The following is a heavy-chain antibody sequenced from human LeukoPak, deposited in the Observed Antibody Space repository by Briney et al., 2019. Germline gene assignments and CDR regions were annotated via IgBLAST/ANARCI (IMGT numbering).Heavy chain of an antibody. V-gene: IGHV3-7*01. CDR2: IKQDESEK. Sequence: GGSLRLSCAASGFTFSSYWMSWVRQAPGKGLGWVANIKQDESEKYYVDSVKGRFTISRDNAKNSLYLQMNNLRAEDTAVYYCARALDSSSSRYQAFEYWGQGTLVTVPS. CDR1: GFTFSSYW. CDR3: ARALDSSSSRYQAFEY. D-gene: IGHD2-2*01. J-gene: IGHJ4*02.